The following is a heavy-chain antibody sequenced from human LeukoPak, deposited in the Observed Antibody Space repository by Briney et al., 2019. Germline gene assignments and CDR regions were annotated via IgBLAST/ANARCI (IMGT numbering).Heavy chain of an antibody. CDR3: ARLYDSSGYADAFDI. CDR1: GGSISSGDYY. V-gene: IGHV4-30-4*01. D-gene: IGHD3-22*01. J-gene: IGHJ3*02. Sequence: SQTLSLTCTVSGGSISSGDYYWSWIRQPPGKGLEWIGYIYYSGSTYYNPSLKSRVTISVDTSKNQFSLKLSSATAADTAVYYCARLYDSSGYADAFDIWGQGTMVTVSS. CDR2: IYYSGST.